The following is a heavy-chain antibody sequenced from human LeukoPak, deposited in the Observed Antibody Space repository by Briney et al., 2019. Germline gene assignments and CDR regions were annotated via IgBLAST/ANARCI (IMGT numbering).Heavy chain of an antibody. CDR3: AKDRWGAVASFDY. V-gene: IGHV3-30*02. Sequence: GGSLRLSCAASGFSFSNHGMHWVRQAPGKGLEWVAFLRFDGSNKYYADSVKGRFTIARDNSKNTLYLQMNSLESEDTAVYYCAKDRWGAVASFDYWGQGTLVTVSS. J-gene: IGHJ4*02. CDR2: LRFDGSNK. D-gene: IGHD6-19*01. CDR1: GFSFSNHG.